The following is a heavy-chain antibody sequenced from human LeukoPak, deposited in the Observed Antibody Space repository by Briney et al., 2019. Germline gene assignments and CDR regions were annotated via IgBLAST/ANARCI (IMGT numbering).Heavy chain of an antibody. V-gene: IGHV3-30*02. Sequence: GGSLRLSCAASGFTFSSYGMHWVRQAPGKGLEWVAFIRYDGSNKYYADSVKGRFTISGDNSKNTLYLQMNSLRAEDTAVYYCARGFGEFNGYYFDYWGQGTLVTVSS. D-gene: IGHD3-10*01. CDR3: ARGFGEFNGYYFDY. J-gene: IGHJ4*02. CDR2: IRYDGSNK. CDR1: GFTFSSYG.